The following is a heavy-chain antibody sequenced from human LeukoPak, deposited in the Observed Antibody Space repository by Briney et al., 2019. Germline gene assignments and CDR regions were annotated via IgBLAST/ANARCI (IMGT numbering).Heavy chain of an antibody. D-gene: IGHD6-13*01. Sequence: SETLSLTCTVSGASITPYFWSWIRQPPGKGLEYIGYIYYSGSTNCNPSLKSRVTISVDTSKSQFSLKLSSVTAADTAVYYCARHGKQPTHFDYGGQGTSVTV. CDR3: ARHGKQPTHFDY. V-gene: IGHV4-59*08. J-gene: IGHJ4*02. CDR1: GASITPYF. CDR2: IYYSGST.